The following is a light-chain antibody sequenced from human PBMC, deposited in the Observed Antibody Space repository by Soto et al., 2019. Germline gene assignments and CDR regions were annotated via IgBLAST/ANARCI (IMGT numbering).Light chain of an antibody. J-gene: IGLJ3*02. V-gene: IGLV4-60*02. CDR3: ETWDSNVWV. CDR1: SGHSSYI. CDR2: LEGSGSY. Sequence: QPVLTQSSSASASLGSSVKLTCTLSSGHSSYIIAWHQQQPGKDPRYLMKLEGSGSYNKGSGVPDRFSGPSSWADRYLTISNLQFEDEADYYCETWDSNVWVFGGGTKVTVL.